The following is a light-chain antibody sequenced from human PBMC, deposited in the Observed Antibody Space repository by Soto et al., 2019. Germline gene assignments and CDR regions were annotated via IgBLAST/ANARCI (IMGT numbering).Light chain of an antibody. CDR2: DVS. Sequence: QSVLTQPASVSGSPGQSITISCTGTSSDVGGYNYVSWYQQHPGKAPKLMIYDVSNRPSGVSNRFSGSKSGNTASLTISGLQAEDEADYYCSSYTSSLEFGGGTKLTVL. CDR3: SSYTSSLE. J-gene: IGLJ2*01. V-gene: IGLV2-14*01. CDR1: SSDVGGYNY.